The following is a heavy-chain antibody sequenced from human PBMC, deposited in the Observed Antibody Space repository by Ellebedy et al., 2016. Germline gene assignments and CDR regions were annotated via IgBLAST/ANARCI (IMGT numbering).Heavy chain of an antibody. CDR2: IYYSGST. V-gene: IGHV4-31*03. J-gene: IGHJ6*02. D-gene: IGHD2-15*01. CDR3: ARDMGSVNGYYYGMDV. CDR1: GGSISSGGYY. Sequence: SETLSLXXTVSGGSISSGGYYWSWIRQHPGKGLEWIGYIYYSGSTYYNPSLKSRVTISVDTSKNQFSLKLSSVTAADTAVYYYARDMGSVNGYYYGMDVWGQGTTVTVSS.